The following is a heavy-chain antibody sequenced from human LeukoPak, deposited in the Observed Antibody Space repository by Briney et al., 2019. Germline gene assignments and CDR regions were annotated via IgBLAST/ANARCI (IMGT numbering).Heavy chain of an antibody. Sequence: GGSLRLSCAASGFTFSSYAMSWVRQAPGKGLEWVSAISGSGGSTYYADSVKGRFTISRDNSKNTLYLQMNSLRAEDTAVYYCAKDQYPWFGELPYFDYWGQGTLVTVSS. CDR2: ISGSGGST. J-gene: IGHJ4*02. CDR1: GFTFSSYA. D-gene: IGHD3-10*01. V-gene: IGHV3-23*01. CDR3: AKDQYPWFGELPYFDY.